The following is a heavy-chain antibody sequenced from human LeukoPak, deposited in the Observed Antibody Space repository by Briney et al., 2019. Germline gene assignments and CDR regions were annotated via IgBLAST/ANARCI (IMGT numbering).Heavy chain of an antibody. Sequence: SGGSLRLSCAASGFTFSSYAMSWVRQAPGKGLEWVSDINGSGGSTYYADSVKGRFTISRDNSRNTLYLQMNSLRAEDTAVYYCARPLNSLWFGELPTDYWGQGTLVTVSS. CDR2: INGSGGST. V-gene: IGHV3-23*01. CDR1: GFTFSSYA. D-gene: IGHD3-10*01. CDR3: ARPLNSLWFGELPTDY. J-gene: IGHJ4*02.